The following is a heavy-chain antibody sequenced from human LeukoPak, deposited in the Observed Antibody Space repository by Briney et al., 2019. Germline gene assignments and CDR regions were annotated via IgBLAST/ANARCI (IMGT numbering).Heavy chain of an antibody. D-gene: IGHD2-15*01. J-gene: IGHJ4*02. CDR2: ISAYNGNT. CDR1: GYTFTSFG. CDR3: ASLSRDGGSRSH. Sequence: ASVKVSCKASGYTFTSFGISWVRQAPGQGPEWMGWISAYNGNTNYVQKFQGRVTITADKSTSTAYMELSSLRSEDTAVYYCASLSRDGGSRSHWGQGTLVTVSS. V-gene: IGHV1-18*01.